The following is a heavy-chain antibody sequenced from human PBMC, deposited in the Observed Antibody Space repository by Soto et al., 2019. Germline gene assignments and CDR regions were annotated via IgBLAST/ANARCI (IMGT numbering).Heavy chain of an antibody. J-gene: IGHJ5*02. D-gene: IGHD3-22*01. CDR2: TYYSGST. CDR1: GGSISSGDYY. CDR3: ARSMTLNWFDP. Sequence: QVQLQESGPGLVKPSQTLSLTCTVSGGSISSGDYYWSWIRQPPGKGLEWIGNTYYSGSTYYNPSLKSRVTIAVDTSRSQFSLKLSSVTAADTAVYYCARSMTLNWFDPWGQGTLVTVSS. V-gene: IGHV4-30-4*01.